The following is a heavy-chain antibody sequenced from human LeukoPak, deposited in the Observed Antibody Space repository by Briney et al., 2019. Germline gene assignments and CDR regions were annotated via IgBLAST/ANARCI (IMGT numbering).Heavy chain of an antibody. Sequence: PGGSLRLSCAASGFTFSSYSMNWVRQAPGKGLEWVSSISSSSSYIYYADSVKGRSTISRDNAKNSLYLQMNSLRAEDTAVYYCASDPSYSSGWYGWYYFDYWGQGTLVTVSS. D-gene: IGHD6-19*01. CDR1: GFTFSSYS. J-gene: IGHJ4*02. CDR3: ASDPSYSSGWYGWYYFDY. CDR2: ISSSSSYI. V-gene: IGHV3-21*01.